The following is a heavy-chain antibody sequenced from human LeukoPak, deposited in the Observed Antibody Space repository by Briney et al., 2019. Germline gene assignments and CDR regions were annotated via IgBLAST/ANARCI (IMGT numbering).Heavy chain of an antibody. V-gene: IGHV4-38-2*02. Sequence: SETLSLTCTVSGYSISSGYYWGWIRQPPGKGLEWIGSIYHSGSTYYNPSLKSRVTISVDRSKNQFSLKLSSVTAADTAVYYCARARRYYYDKAVDIWGQGTMVTVSS. CDR2: IYHSGST. CDR3: ARARRYYYDKAVDI. J-gene: IGHJ3*02. D-gene: IGHD3-22*01. CDR1: GYSISSGYY.